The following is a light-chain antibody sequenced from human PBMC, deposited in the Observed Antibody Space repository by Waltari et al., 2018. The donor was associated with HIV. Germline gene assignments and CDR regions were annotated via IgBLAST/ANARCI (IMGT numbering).Light chain of an antibody. CDR1: SSKIESNT. V-gene: IGLV1-44*01. J-gene: IGLJ3*02. CDR2: INN. Sequence: QSVLPHPPSASPTPGQRITSSCSGSSSKIESNTLNWYQQHPGTAPKLLSYINNQRPGGVPVRFSCSKSGTSASLAISVLQSEDEADYYCEAWPDSLNGSGVFGGGTKLTVL. CDR3: EAWPDSLNGSGV.